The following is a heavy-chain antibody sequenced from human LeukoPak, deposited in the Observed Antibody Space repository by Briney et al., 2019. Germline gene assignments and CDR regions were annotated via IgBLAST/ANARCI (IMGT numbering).Heavy chain of an antibody. D-gene: IGHD3-22*01. CDR3: ARDHYDSSGYFNWFDP. Sequence: SETLSLTCTVSGGSISSYYWSWIRQPAGKGLEWIGRIYTSGSTNYNPSLKSRVTMSVDTSKNQFSLKLSSVTAADTAVYYCARDHYDSSGYFNWFDPWGQGTRVTVSS. V-gene: IGHV4-4*07. CDR2: IYTSGST. J-gene: IGHJ5*02. CDR1: GGSISSYY.